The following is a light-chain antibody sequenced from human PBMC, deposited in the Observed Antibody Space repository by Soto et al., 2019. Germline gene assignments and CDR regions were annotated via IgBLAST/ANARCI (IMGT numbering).Light chain of an antibody. V-gene: IGLV1-40*01. J-gene: IGLJ2*01. CDR3: QSYDTSLSGVI. CDR1: SSNIGAGYD. Sequence: QSVLTQTPSVSGAPRQKITMSCTGSSSNIGAGYDVHWYQQVPGAAPRLLIYADNNRPSGVPDRFSASKSGTSASLAITGLQGEDEANYYCQSYDTSLSGVIFGAGTKVTVL. CDR2: ADN.